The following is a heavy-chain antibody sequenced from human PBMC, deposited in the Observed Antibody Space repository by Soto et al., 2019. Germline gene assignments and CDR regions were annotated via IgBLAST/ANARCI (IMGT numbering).Heavy chain of an antibody. CDR3: ARHNFYVPWLDY. CDR1: GGSISSSSYY. V-gene: IGHV4-39*01. CDR2: IYYSGST. J-gene: IGHJ4*02. Sequence: QLQLQESGPGLVKPSETLSLTCTVSGGSISSSSYYWGWIRQPPGKGLEWIGSIYYSGSTYYNPSLKSRVTISVDTSKNQFSLKLSSVTAADTAVYDCARHNFYVPWLDYWGQGTLVTVSS. D-gene: IGHD3-16*01.